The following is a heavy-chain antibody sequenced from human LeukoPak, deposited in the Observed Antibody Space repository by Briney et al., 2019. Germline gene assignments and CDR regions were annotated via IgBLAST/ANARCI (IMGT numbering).Heavy chain of an antibody. Sequence: GASVKVSCKASGYTFTSYGISWVRQAPGQGLEWMGWISAYNGNTNYAQKLQGRVTMTTDTSTSTAYMGLRSLRSDDTAVYYCARVLAPIDVLGWELLRYYYYMDVWGKGTTVTVSS. V-gene: IGHV1-18*01. CDR3: ARVLAPIDVLGWELLRYYYYMDV. CDR2: ISAYNGNT. CDR1: GYTFTSYG. J-gene: IGHJ6*03. D-gene: IGHD1-26*01.